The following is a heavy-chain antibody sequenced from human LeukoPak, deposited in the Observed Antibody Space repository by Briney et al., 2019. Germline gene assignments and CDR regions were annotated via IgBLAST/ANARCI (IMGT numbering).Heavy chain of an antibody. J-gene: IGHJ5*02. CDR3: VKDGYSSGWYNWFDP. D-gene: IGHD6-19*01. CDR1: GFTFSRYV. CDR2: INNNGGST. Sequence: GGSLRLSCSASGFTFSRYVMHWVRQAPGKGLEYVSAINNNGGSTYYADSVKGRFTISRDNSKNTLYLQMSSLRAEDTAVYYCVKDGYSSGWYNWFDPWGQGTLVTVSS. V-gene: IGHV3-64D*06.